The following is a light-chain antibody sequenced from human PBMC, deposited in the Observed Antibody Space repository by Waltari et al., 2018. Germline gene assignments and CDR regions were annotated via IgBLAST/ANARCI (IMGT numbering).Light chain of an antibody. J-gene: IGKJ1*01. V-gene: IGKV1-5*03. CDR2: KAS. Sequence: DIQMTQSPSTLSASVGDRVTITCRASQSISSWLAWYQQKPGKAPKLLIYKASSLESGVPSRFSGSGSGTEFTLTISSLQPDDFATYYCQQYNSYSRTFVQATKVEIK. CDR1: QSISSW. CDR3: QQYNSYSRT.